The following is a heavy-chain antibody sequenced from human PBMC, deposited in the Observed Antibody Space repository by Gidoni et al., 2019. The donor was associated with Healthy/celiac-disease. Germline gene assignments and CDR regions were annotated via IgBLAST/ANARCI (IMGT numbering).Heavy chain of an antibody. D-gene: IGHD5-12*01. J-gene: IGHJ3*02. Sequence: EVPLVQSGAEVKQPGESLKISCKGSGYSFSSYWIGWVRQMPGKGLEWMGIIYPGHSDPRDSPSFQGQVTISADKSISTADLQWSSLKASDTAMYYCARLWGSGYDGDHAFDIWGQGTTVTVSS. CDR2: IYPGHSDP. CDR3: ARLWGSGYDGDHAFDI. V-gene: IGHV5-51*01. CDR1: GYSFSSYW.